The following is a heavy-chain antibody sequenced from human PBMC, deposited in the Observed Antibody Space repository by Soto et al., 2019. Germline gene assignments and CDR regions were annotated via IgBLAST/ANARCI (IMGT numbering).Heavy chain of an antibody. CDR2: ISSRSTYI. V-gene: IGHV3-21*01. J-gene: IGHJ6*02. CDR3: ARGASYGMDV. CDR1: GFTFSSYS. Sequence: GGSLRLSCAASGFTFSSYSMNWVRQAPGKGLEWVSSISSRSTYIYYADSVKGRFTISRDNAKNSLYLQMNSLRAEDTAVYYCARGASYGMDVWGQGTTVTVS.